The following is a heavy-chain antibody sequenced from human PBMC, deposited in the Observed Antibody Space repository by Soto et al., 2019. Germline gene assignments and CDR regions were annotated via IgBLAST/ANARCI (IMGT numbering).Heavy chain of an antibody. V-gene: IGHV1-18*04. Sequence: QVQLVQSGAEVKKPGASVKVSCKASGYTFTSYGISWVRQAPGQGLEWMGWISAYNGNTNYAQKLQGRVTMTTDTSTSTAYMELRSLRSDDTAVYYCARDDPDSSSWYWGPSHYYYYYGMDVWGQGTTVTVSS. CDR2: ISAYNGNT. J-gene: IGHJ6*02. D-gene: IGHD6-13*01. CDR3: ARDDPDSSSWYWGPSHYYYYYGMDV. CDR1: GYTFTSYG.